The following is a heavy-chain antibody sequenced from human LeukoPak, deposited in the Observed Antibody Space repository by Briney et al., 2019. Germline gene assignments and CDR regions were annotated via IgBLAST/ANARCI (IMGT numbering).Heavy chain of an antibody. CDR2: ISAYNGNT. Sequence: ASVKVSCKASGYTFTSYGISWVRQAPGQGLEWMGWISAYNGNTNYAQKLQGRVTMTTDTSTSTAYMELRSLRSDDTAVYYCAREEYCSSTSCPRGPGYWGQGTLVTVSS. CDR3: AREEYCSSTSCPRGPGY. J-gene: IGHJ4*02. V-gene: IGHV1-18*01. D-gene: IGHD2-2*01. CDR1: GYTFTSYG.